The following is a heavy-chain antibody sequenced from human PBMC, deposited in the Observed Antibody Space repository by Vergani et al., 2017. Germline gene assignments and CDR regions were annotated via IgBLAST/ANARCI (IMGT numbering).Heavy chain of an antibody. CDR1: GFTFSTYA. Sequence: EVQLLESGGSLKQPGGSVRLSCAASGFTFSTYAMHWVRQAPGKGLEWVSAPTGGGGSTYYADSFKGRFIISRDNSRDTLYLQMNSLRPEDRATYYCVKGAGSYENFFDSWGQGTLVTVSS. CDR2: PTGGGGST. V-gene: IGHV3-23*01. D-gene: IGHD1-26*01. CDR3: VKGAGSYENFFDS. J-gene: IGHJ4*02.